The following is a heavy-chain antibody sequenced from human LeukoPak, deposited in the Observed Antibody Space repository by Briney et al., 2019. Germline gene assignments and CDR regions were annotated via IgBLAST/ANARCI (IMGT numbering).Heavy chain of an antibody. Sequence: GASVKVSCKASGYTFTSYGISWVRQAPGRGLEWMGWISAYNGNTNYAQKLQGRVTMTTDTSTSTAYMELRSLRSDDTAVYYCARTVVTATDNWFDPWGQGTLVTVSS. CDR1: GYTFTSYG. D-gene: IGHD2-21*02. V-gene: IGHV1-18*01. CDR2: ISAYNGNT. J-gene: IGHJ5*02. CDR3: ARTVVTATDNWFDP.